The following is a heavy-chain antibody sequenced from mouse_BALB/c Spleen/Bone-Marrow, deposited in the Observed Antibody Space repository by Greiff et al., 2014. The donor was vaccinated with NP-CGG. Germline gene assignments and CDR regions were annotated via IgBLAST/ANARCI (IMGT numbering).Heavy chain of an antibody. D-gene: IGHD1-1*01. CDR3: ARLGDYSYFDY. Sequence: EVKLVESGGGIVQPGGSLKLSCVISGFSFSDYYMYWVRQTPEKRLEWVAYISDSGGSTYYPDTVKGRFTISRDNAKNTLYLQMSRLESEDTAMYYCARLGDYSYFDYWGQGTTLTVSS. CDR1: GFSFSDYY. J-gene: IGHJ2*01. CDR2: ISDSGGST. V-gene: IGHV5-12*02.